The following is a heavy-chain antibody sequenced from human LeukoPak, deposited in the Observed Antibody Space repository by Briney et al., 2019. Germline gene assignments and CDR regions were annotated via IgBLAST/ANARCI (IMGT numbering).Heavy chain of an antibody. Sequence: GASVKVSCKASGYTFTSYYMHWVRQAPGQGLEWMGIINPSGGSTSYAQKFQGRVTMTRDTSTSTVYMELSSLRAEDTAVYYCAKDQDNSSGWYDDAFDIWGQGTMVTVSS. D-gene: IGHD6-19*01. CDR2: INPSGGST. CDR3: AKDQDNSSGWYDDAFDI. V-gene: IGHV1-46*01. CDR1: GYTFTSYY. J-gene: IGHJ3*02.